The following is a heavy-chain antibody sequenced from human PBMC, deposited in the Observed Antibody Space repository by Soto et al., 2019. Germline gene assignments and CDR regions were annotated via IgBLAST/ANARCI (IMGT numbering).Heavy chain of an antibody. J-gene: IGHJ4*02. CDR3: AGHCRVDTAMAIDY. Sequence: SETLSLTCTVSGGSISSSSYYWGWIRQPPGKGLEWIGGIYYSGSTYYNPSLKSRVTIAVDTSKNQFSLKLSSVTAADTAVYYCAGHCRVDTAMAIDYWGQGTLVTVS. CDR2: IYYSGST. CDR1: GGSISSSSYY. V-gene: IGHV4-39*01. D-gene: IGHD5-18*01.